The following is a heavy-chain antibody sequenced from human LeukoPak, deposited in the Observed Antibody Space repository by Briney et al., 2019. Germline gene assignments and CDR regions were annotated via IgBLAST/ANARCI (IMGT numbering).Heavy chain of an antibody. CDR3: ARDRGKRGFDY. J-gene: IGHJ4*02. CDR2: ISSSSSSYI. V-gene: IGHV3-21*01. Sequence: GGSLGLSCAASGFTFSSYSMNWVRQAPGKGLEWVSSISSSSSSYIYYADSVKGRFTISRDNAKNSLYLQMNSLRAEDTAVYYCARDRGKRGFDYWGQGTLVTVSS. CDR1: GFTFSSYS.